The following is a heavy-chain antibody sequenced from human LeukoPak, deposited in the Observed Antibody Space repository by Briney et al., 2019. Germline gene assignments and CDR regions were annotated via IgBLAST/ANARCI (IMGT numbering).Heavy chain of an antibody. CDR1: GGSISSYY. V-gene: IGHV4-4*07. J-gene: IGHJ6*03. CDR3: ARAQTVTTSDYYYYMDV. CDR2: IYTSGST. D-gene: IGHD4-11*01. Sequence: SETLSLTCTVSGGSISSYYWSWIRQPAGKGLEWIGRIYTSGSTNYNPSLKSRVTISVDTSKNQFSLKLSSVTAADTAVYYCARAQTVTTSDYYYYMDVWGKGTTVTVSS.